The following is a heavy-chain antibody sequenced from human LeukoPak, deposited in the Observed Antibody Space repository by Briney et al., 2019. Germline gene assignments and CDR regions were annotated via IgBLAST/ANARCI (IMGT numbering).Heavy chain of an antibody. J-gene: IGHJ4*02. Sequence: PGGSLRLSCAASGFTFSTYAMHWVRQAPGKGLEWVAVISYDGSNKYYADSVKGRFTISRDNSKNTLYLQMNSLRAEDTALYYCAKDLTGNYIFDYWGQGTLVTVSS. D-gene: IGHD7-27*01. CDR2: ISYDGSNK. CDR3: AKDLTGNYIFDY. V-gene: IGHV3-30-3*01. CDR1: GFTFSTYA.